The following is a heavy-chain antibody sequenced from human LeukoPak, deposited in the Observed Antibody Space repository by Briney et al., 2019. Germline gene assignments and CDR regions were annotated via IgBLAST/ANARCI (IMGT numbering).Heavy chain of an antibody. CDR2: IYYSRST. Sequence: SETLSLTCTVSGGSISSSSYYWGWIRQPPGKGLEWIGSIYYSRSTYYNPSLKSRVTISVDTSKNQFSLKLSSVTAADTAVYYCARSPRGYSYEYYFDYWGQGTLVTVSS. CDR1: GGSISSSSYY. J-gene: IGHJ4*02. CDR3: ARSPRGYSYEYYFDY. V-gene: IGHV4-39*01. D-gene: IGHD5-18*01.